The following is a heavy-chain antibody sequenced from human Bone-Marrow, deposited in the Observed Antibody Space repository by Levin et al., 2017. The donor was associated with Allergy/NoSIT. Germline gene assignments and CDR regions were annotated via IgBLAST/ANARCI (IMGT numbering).Heavy chain of an antibody. J-gene: IGHJ4*02. CDR1: GFSFSSYT. Sequence: GGSLRLSCAASGFSFSSYTMNWVRQAPGKGLEWVSCISGSSGFTDYADSVKGRFTISRDNAKKLVYLELSSLTADDTALYFCARETGYYNFDYWGQGTPVTVSS. CDR3: ARETGYYNFDY. D-gene: IGHD3-9*01. V-gene: IGHV3-21*01. CDR2: ISGSSGFT.